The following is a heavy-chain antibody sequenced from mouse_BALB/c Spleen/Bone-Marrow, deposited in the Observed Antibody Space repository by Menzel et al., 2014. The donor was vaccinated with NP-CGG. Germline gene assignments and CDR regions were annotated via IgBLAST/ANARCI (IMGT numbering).Heavy chain of an antibody. Sequence: EVKLMESGGGLVKPGGSLKLSCAASGFAFSSYDMSWVRPTPEKRLEWVATISSGGSYTYYPDSVKGRFTISRDNARNTLYLQMSSLRSEDTALYYCARVLRVYAMDYWGQGTSVTVSS. V-gene: IGHV5-9*02. J-gene: IGHJ4*01. CDR1: GFAFSSYD. CDR2: ISSGGSYT. D-gene: IGHD2-4*01. CDR3: ARVLRVYAMDY.